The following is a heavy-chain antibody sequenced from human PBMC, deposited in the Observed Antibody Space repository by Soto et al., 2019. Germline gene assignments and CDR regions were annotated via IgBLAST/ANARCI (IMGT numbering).Heavy chain of an antibody. CDR3: AKAAKAVWFGEKYYFDY. CDR2: ISGSGGST. D-gene: IGHD3-10*01. V-gene: IGHV3-23*01. CDR1: GFTFSSYA. Sequence: EVPLLESGGGLVQPGGSLRLSCAASGFTFSSYAMSWVRQAPGRGLEWVSVISGSGGSTYYADSVKGRFTISRDNSKNTLYLQMNSLRAEDTAVYYCAKAAKAVWFGEKYYFDYWGQGNLVTVSS. J-gene: IGHJ4*02.